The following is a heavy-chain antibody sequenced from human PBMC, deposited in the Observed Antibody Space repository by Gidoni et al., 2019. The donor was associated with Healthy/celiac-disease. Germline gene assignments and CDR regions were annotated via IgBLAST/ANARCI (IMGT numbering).Heavy chain of an antibody. CDR2: INHSGST. CDR1: GGSFSGYY. V-gene: IGHV4-34*01. J-gene: IGHJ4*02. D-gene: IGHD6-6*01. Sequence: QVQLQQWGAGLLKPSENLSLTCAVYGGSFSGYYWSWIRQPPGKGLEWIGEINHSGSTNYNPSLKSRVTISVDTSKNQFSLKLSSVTAADTAVYYCARGRRNSTRIAARTLFDYWGQGTLVTVSS. CDR3: ARGRRNSTRIAARTLFDY.